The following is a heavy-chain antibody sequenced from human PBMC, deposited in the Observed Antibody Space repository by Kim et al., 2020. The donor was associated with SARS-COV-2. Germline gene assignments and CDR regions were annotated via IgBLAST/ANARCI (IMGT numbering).Heavy chain of an antibody. CDR2: ISGSGGST. CDR3: ANVGWFGELFQKPLDY. J-gene: IGHJ4*02. CDR1: GFTFSSYA. D-gene: IGHD3-10*01. V-gene: IGHV3-23*01. Sequence: GGSLRLSCAASGFTFSSYAMSWVRQAPGKGLEWVSAISGSGGSTYYADSVKGRFTISRDNSKNTLYLQMNSLRAEDTAVYYCANVGWFGELFQKPLDYWGQGTLVTVSS.